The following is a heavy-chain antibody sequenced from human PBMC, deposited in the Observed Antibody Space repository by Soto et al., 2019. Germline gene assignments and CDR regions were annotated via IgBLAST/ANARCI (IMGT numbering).Heavy chain of an antibody. Sequence: QLQLQESGPGLVGPSETLSLTCTVSGGSINTYNLFWAWVRQPPGKGLEWIASIHYGGNAYYSPSPTSRXPXTRDTSKNRVSLELRSVTAADTAVYYCARVNVTLDFWGQGTLVTVSS. CDR2: IHYGGNA. CDR1: GGSINTYNLF. CDR3: ARVNVTLDF. V-gene: IGHV4-39*01. D-gene: IGHD2-21*02. J-gene: IGHJ4*02.